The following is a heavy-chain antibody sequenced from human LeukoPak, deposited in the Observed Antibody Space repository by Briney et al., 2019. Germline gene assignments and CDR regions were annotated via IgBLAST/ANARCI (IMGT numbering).Heavy chain of an antibody. CDR1: GFTFSSYA. V-gene: IGHV3-23*01. CDR2: ISGSGGST. Sequence: PGGSLRLSCAASGFTFSSYAMSWVRQAPGKGLEWVSAISGSGGSTYYADSVKGRFTISRDNSKNTLYLQMNSLRAEDTAVYYCATRYYSYGSFPRAFDIWGQGQWSPSLQ. CDR3: ATRYYSYGSFPRAFDI. J-gene: IGHJ3*02. D-gene: IGHD5-18*01.